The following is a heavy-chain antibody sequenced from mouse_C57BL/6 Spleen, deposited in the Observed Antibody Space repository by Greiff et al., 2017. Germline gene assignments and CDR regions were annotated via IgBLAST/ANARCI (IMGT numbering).Heavy chain of an antibody. D-gene: IGHD2-5*01. CDR2: INPNNGGT. J-gene: IGHJ3*01. CDR3: ARVENYSNFWFAY. Sequence: EVQLQQSGPELVKPGASVKISCKASGYTFTDYYMNWVKQSHGKSLEWIGDINPNNGGTSYNQKFKGKATLTVDKSSSTAYMELRSLTSEDSAVYYCARVENYSNFWFAYWGQGTLVTVSA. V-gene: IGHV1-26*01. CDR1: GYTFTDYY.